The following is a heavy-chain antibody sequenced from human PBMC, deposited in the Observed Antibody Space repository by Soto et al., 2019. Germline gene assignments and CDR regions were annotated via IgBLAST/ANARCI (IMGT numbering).Heavy chain of an antibody. CDR2: INPSSGGT. D-gene: IGHD3-3*01. J-gene: IGHJ4*02. CDR1: GYTFTGYY. Sequence: ASVKVSCKASGYTFTGYYIHWVRQAPGQGLEWMAWINPSSGGTKFAQKFQGRVTMTRGTSISTAHLELSRLRSDDTAVYYCARGRNFLGFLDYWGRGTMVTVYS. V-gene: IGHV1-2*02. CDR3: ARGRNFLGFLDY.